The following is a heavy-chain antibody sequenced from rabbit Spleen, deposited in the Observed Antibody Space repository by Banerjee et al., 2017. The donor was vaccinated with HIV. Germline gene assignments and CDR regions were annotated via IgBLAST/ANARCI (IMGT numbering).Heavy chain of an antibody. Sequence: LVESGGGLVKPGASLTLTCTASGVSFTSSSYMCWVRQAPGKGLEWIACIDTGSSGFTYFATWAKGRFTCSKTSSTTVTLQMTRLTAADTATYFCARDTSSSFSSYGMDLWGPGTLVTVS. CDR2: IDTGSSGFT. J-gene: IGHJ6*01. CDR1: GVSFTSSSY. CDR3: ARDTSSSFSSYGMDL. V-gene: IGHV1S40*01. D-gene: IGHD1-1*01.